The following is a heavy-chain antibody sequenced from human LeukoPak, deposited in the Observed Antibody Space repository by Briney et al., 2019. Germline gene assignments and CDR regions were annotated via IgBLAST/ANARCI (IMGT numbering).Heavy chain of an antibody. CDR2: IWYDGSNK. CDR1: GFTFSSYA. Sequence: GGSLRLSCAASGFTFSSYAMHWVRQAPGKGLEWVAVIWYDGSNKYYADSVKGRFTISRDNSKNTLYLQMNSLRAEDTAVYYCAKDLWSGYSYGYLDYWGQGTLVTVSS. V-gene: IGHV3-33*06. CDR3: AKDLWSGYSYGYLDY. D-gene: IGHD5-18*01. J-gene: IGHJ4*02.